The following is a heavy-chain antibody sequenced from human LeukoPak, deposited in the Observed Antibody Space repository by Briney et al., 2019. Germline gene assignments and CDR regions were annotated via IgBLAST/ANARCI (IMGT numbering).Heavy chain of an antibody. CDR1: GFTFSDYG. D-gene: IGHD2-2*01. CDR2: VRSDGGIK. J-gene: IGHJ4*02. Sequence: PGGSLRLSCAASGFTFSDYGMHWVRQAPGKGLEWVAFVRSDGGIKHYADSVKGRFTISRDNSRTTVYLQMNSLRAEDTAVYHCAKDLPAAYFDYWGQGTLVTVSS. V-gene: IGHV3-30*02. CDR3: AKDLPAAYFDY.